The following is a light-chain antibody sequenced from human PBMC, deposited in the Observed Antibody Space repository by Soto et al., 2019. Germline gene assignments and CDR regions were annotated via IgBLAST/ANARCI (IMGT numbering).Light chain of an antibody. Sequence: QPVLTQPPSASGTPGQRVTISCSGSSSNIGAGYDVHWYQQLPGTAPKLLIYGNSNRPSGVPDRFSGSKSDTSASLAITGLQAEDEADYYCQSYDSSLSGVVFGGGTKLTVL. CDR3: QSYDSSLSGVV. CDR1: SSNIGAGYD. V-gene: IGLV1-40*01. J-gene: IGLJ2*01. CDR2: GNS.